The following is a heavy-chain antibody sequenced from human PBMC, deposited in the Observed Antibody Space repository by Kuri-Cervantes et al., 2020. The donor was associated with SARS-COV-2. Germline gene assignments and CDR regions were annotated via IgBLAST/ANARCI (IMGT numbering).Heavy chain of an antibody. V-gene: IGHV3-30-3*01. CDR3: ARVPYYYDGSGFFYFDY. J-gene: IGHJ4*02. CDR2: ISYDGTNK. Sequence: GESLKISCAASEFTFRNYAVHWVRQAPGKGLEWVAVISYDGTNKYYADFVKGRFTISRDNSNNTLYLQMNSLRVEDTAVYYCARVPYYYDGSGFFYFDYWGQGTLVTVSS. CDR1: EFTFRNYA. D-gene: IGHD3-22*01.